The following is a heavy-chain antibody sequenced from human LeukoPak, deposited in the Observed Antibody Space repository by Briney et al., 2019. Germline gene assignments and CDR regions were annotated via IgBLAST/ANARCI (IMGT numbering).Heavy chain of an antibody. CDR1: GFTFSSYS. CDR2: ISSSSSYI. D-gene: IGHD7-27*01. V-gene: IGHV3-21*01. CDR3: ARHWGLEYRPYGMDV. Sequence: KPGRSLRLSCAASGFTFSSYSMNWVRQAPGKGLEWVSSISSSSSYIYYADSVKGRFTISRDNAKNSLYLQMNSLRAEDTAVYYCARHWGLEYRPYGMDVWGQGTTVTVSS. J-gene: IGHJ6*02.